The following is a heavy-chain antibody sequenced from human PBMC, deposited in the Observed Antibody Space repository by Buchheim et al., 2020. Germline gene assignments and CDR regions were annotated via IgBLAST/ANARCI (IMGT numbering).Heavy chain of an antibody. Sequence: EVQLLESGGDLVQPGGSLRLSCAASGFTFSSYSMNWVRQAPGKGLEWVSYISSSSSTIYYADSVKGRFTISRDNAKNSLYLRMNSLRDEDTAVYYCARDRGITIFGMGYYMDVWGKGTT. CDR2: ISSSSSTI. D-gene: IGHD3-3*01. V-gene: IGHV3-48*02. CDR3: ARDRGITIFGMGYYMDV. CDR1: GFTFSSYS. J-gene: IGHJ6*03.